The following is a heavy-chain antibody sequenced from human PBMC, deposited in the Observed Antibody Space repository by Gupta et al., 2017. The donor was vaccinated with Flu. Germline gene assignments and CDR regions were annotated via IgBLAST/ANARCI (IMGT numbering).Heavy chain of an antibody. V-gene: IGHV4-34*01. CDR1: GGSFSDYW. CDR3: ARAPPWSLDC. D-gene: IGHD2-8*02. CDR2: VNPDGAT. Sequence: QVHLHQWGAGLLKPSETLSLTCTGYGGSFSDYWWTWIRQNPGKGLEWIGEVNPDGATKYTPSLKSRVTVSVDTSTNQFSLKLSSVNAADTAVYYCARAPPWSLDCWGQGVLVTVPS. J-gene: IGHJ4*02.